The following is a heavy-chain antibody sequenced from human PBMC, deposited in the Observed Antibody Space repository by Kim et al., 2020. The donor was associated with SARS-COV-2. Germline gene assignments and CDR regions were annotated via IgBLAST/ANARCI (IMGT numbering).Heavy chain of an antibody. CDR2: ISSSGSTI. CDR3: ASTRPGGYYYDSSGYHH. V-gene: IGHV3-48*03. Sequence: GGSLRLSCAASGFTFSSYEMNWVRQAPGKGLEWVSYISSSGSTIYYADSVKGRFTISRDNAKNSLYLQMNSLRAEDTAVYYCASTRPGGYYYDSSGYHHWGQGTLVTVSS. J-gene: IGHJ5*02. CDR1: GFTFSSYE. D-gene: IGHD3-22*01.